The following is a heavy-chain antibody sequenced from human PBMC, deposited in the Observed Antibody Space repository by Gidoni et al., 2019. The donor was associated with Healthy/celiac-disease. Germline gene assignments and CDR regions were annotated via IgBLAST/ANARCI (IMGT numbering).Heavy chain of an antibody. J-gene: IGHJ4*02. D-gene: IGHD6-19*01. V-gene: IGHV3-74*01. CDR2: INSDWSST. CDR1: GYTFSSYW. CDR3: ATASSSGWYYFDY. Sequence: EVQLVEAGGGLVQPGGSLRPSCAACGYTFSSYWMQWVRQAPGKGLGGVSRINSDWSSTSYADSVKGRFTITRHNAKNTLYLQRNSVRAEGTAVYSCATASSSGWYYFDYWGQGTLVTVSS.